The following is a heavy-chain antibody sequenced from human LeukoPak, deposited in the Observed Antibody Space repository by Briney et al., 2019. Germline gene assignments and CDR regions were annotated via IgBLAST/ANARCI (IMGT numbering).Heavy chain of an antibody. J-gene: IGHJ6*02. CDR1: GGSISSYY. CDR3: ALYSNYYYGMDV. Sequence: SETLSLTCTVYGGSISSYYWSWIRQPPGKGLEWIGYIYYSGSTNYNPSLKSRVTISVDTSKNQFSLKLSSVTAADTAVYYCALYSNYYYGMDVWGQGTTVTVSS. D-gene: IGHD2-21*01. V-gene: IGHV4-59*01. CDR2: IYYSGST.